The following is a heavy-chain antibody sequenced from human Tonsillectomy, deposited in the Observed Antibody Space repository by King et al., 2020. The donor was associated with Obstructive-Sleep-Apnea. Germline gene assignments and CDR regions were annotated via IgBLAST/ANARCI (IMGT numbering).Heavy chain of an antibody. CDR1: GFTFDDYA. CDR2: ISWNSGSI. CDR3: AKACIAVAGSGYYFAY. D-gene: IGHD6-19*01. J-gene: IGHJ4*02. Sequence: VQLVESGGGLVQPGRSLRLSCAASGFTFDDYAMHWVRQAPGKGLEWVSGISWNSGSIGYADSVKGRFTISRDNAKNSLYLQMNSLRAEDTALYYCAKACIAVAGSGYYFAYWGQGTLVTVSS. V-gene: IGHV3-9*01.